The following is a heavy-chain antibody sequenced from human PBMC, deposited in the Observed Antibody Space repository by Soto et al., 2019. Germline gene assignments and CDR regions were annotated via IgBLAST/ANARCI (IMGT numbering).Heavy chain of an antibody. Sequence: SVKVSCKASGGTFSSYAISWVRQAPGQGLEWMGGIIPIFGTANYAQKFQGRVTITADESTSTAYMELSSLRSEDTAVYYCARGQKPSSSGWLPYYFDYWGQGTLVTVSS. J-gene: IGHJ4*02. V-gene: IGHV1-69*13. CDR2: IIPIFGTA. D-gene: IGHD6-19*01. CDR3: ARGQKPSSSGWLPYYFDY. CDR1: GGTFSSYA.